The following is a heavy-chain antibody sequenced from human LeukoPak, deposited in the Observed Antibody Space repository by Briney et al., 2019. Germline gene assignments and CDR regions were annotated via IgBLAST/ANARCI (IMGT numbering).Heavy chain of an antibody. CDR3: ARGVEYYDSSGYRPYNWFDP. CDR2: IYYSGST. V-gene: IGHV4-30-4*08. CDR1: GGSISSSYY. J-gene: IGHJ5*02. Sequence: PSETLSLTCTVSGGSISSSYYWGWIRQPPGKGLEWIGYIYYSGSTYYNPSLKSRVTISVDTSKNQFSLKLSSVTAADTAVYYCARGVEYYDSSGYRPYNWFDPWGQGTLVTVSS. D-gene: IGHD3-22*01.